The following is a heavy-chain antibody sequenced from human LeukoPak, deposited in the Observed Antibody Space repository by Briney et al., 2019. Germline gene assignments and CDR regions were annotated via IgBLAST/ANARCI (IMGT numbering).Heavy chain of an antibody. CDR2: INPHNGGT. J-gene: IGHJ3*02. Sequence: GASVTVSCKASGYIFTGYYMHWVRQAPGQGLEWMGWINPHNGGTNYAQKFQGRVTMTRDTSIDTAYMELSRLRSDDTAVYYCANALWFGEFSFDIWGQGTMVIVS. V-gene: IGHV1-2*02. CDR3: ANALWFGEFSFDI. D-gene: IGHD3-10*01. CDR1: GYIFTGYY.